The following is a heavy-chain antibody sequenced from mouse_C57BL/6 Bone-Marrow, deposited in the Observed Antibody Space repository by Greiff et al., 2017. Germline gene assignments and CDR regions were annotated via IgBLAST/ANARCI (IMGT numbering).Heavy chain of an antibody. Sequence: ESGPGLVKPSQSLSLTCSVTGYSITSGYYWNWIRQFPGNKLEWMGYISYDGSNNYNPSLKNRISITRDTSKNQFFLKLNSVTTEDTATYYCARAYGSSPCYAMDYWGQGTSVTVSS. CDR2: ISYDGSN. D-gene: IGHD1-1*01. CDR1: GYSITSGYY. CDR3: ARAYGSSPCYAMDY. V-gene: IGHV3-6*01. J-gene: IGHJ4*01.